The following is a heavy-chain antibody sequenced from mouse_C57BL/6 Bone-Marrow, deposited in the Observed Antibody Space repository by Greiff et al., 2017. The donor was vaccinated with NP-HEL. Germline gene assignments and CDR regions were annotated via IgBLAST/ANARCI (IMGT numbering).Heavy chain of an antibody. V-gene: IGHV1-76*01. CDR1: GYTFTDYY. CDR3: AREGGGYFDY. J-gene: IGHJ2*01. Sequence: QVQLQQSGAELVRPGASVKLSCKASGYTFTDYYINWVKQRPGQGLEWIARIYPGSGNTYYNEKFKGKATLTAEKSSSTAYMQLSSLTSEDSAVYFCAREGGGYFDYWGQGTTLTVSS. CDR2: IYPGSGNT.